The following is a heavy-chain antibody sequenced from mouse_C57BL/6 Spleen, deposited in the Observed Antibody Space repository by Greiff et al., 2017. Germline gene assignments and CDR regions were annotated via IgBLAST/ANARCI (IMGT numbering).Heavy chain of an antibody. CDR3: ARAYGTYFDY. CDR1: GYAFTNYL. D-gene: IGHD1-1*01. J-gene: IGHJ2*01. V-gene: IGHV1-54*01. CDR2: INPGSGGT. Sequence: VKLQESGAELVRPGTSVKVSCKASGYAFTNYLIEWVKQRPGQGLEWIGVINPGSGGTNYNEKFKGKATLTADKSSSTAYMQLSSLTSEDSAVYFCARAYGTYFDYWGQGTTLTVSS.